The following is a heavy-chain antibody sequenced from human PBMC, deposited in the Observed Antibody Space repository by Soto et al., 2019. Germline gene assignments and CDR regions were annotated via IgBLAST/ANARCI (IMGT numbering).Heavy chain of an antibody. D-gene: IGHD3-10*01. CDR1: GFTFSSYG. J-gene: IGHJ6*02. Sequence: GGSLRLSCAASGFTFSSYGMHWVRQAPGKGLEWVAVISYDGSNKYYADSVKGRFTISRDNSKNTLYLQMNSLRAEDTAVYYCAKSLARGRYYYGMDVWGQGTTVTVSS. CDR3: AKSLARGRYYYGMDV. CDR2: ISYDGSNK. V-gene: IGHV3-30*18.